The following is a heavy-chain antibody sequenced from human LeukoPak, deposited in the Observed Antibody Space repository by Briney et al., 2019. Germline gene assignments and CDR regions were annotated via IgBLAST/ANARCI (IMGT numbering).Heavy chain of an antibody. CDR3: AKAGTYYFDY. J-gene: IGHJ4*02. D-gene: IGHD3-10*01. CDR1: GFTFSSYS. CDR2: ISGSGGST. Sequence: GGSLRLSCAASGFTFSSYSMNWVRQAPGKGLEWVSAISGSGGSTYYADSVKGRFTISRDNSKNTLYLQMNSLRAEDTALYYCAKAGTYYFDYWGQGTLVTVSS. V-gene: IGHV3-23*01.